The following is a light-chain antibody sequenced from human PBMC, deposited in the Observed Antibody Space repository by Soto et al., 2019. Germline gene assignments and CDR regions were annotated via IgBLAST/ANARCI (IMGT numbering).Light chain of an antibody. CDR3: SSYTSSNTLVV. CDR2: DVT. Sequence: QSALTQPASVSGSPGQSITISCTGTSSDVGGYNYVSWYQQYPGKAPKLMIYDVTNRPSGVSNRFSGSKSGNTASLTISGLQAEDEADYYCSSYTSSNTLVVFGGGTKLTVL. CDR1: SSDVGGYNY. J-gene: IGLJ2*01. V-gene: IGLV2-14*01.